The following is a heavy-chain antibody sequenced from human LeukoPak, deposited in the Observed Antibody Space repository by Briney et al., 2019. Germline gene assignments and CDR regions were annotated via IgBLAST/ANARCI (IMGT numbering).Heavy chain of an antibody. V-gene: IGHV3-30*03. CDR3: TRYDSSRFDP. CDR1: GFTFSGYG. Sequence: GGSLRLSCAASGFTFSGYGMHRVRQAPGKGLEWVTGIAYDGSRKHYADSVKGRFTISRDNSRSTMDLQMNSLRVEDTAVYHCTRYDSSRFDPWGQGTLVIVSA. CDR2: IAYDGSRK. J-gene: IGHJ5*02. D-gene: IGHD3-3*01.